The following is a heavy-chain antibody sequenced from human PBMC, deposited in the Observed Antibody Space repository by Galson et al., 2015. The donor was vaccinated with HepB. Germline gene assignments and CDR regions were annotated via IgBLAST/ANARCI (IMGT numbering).Heavy chain of an antibody. V-gene: IGHV1-69*02. D-gene: IGHD3-22*01. CDR1: GGAFDKYS. CDR2: IIPVLDIT. CDR3: ARSHYYDSSPFDS. J-gene: IGHJ4*02. Sequence: SVKVSCKASGGAFDKYSFNWVRQAPGQGLEWMGKIIPVLDITKYAQKFQGRVTITADTSTSTAYMELSSLRPDDTALYYCARSHYYDSSPFDSWGQGTLVTVSS.